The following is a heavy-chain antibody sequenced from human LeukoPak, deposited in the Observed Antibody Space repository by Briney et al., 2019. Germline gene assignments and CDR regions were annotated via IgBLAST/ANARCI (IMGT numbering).Heavy chain of an antibody. V-gene: IGHV1-2*02. CDR2: INPNSGGT. CDR1: GYTFTSYG. Sequence: ASVKVSCKASGYTFTSYGISWVRQAPGQGLEWMGWINPNSGGTNYAQKFQGRVTMTRDTSISTAYMELSRLRSDDTAVYYCARDRTSGSYYDVYYFDYWGQGTLVTVSS. D-gene: IGHD1-26*01. J-gene: IGHJ4*02. CDR3: ARDRTSGSYYDVYYFDY.